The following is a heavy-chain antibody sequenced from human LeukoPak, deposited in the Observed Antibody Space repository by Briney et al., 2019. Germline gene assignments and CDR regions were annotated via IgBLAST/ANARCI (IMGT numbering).Heavy chain of an antibody. CDR1: GFTFSNAW. D-gene: IGHD4-17*01. Sequence: GGSLRLSCAASGFTFSNAWMSWVRQAPGKGLEWVGRIKGKTDDGTTDYAAPVKGRFTISRDDSKNTLYLQMNSLKTEDTAVYYCTTGSTTVTYYFDYWGQGTLVTVSS. J-gene: IGHJ4*02. V-gene: IGHV3-15*01. CDR3: TTGSTTVTYYFDY. CDR2: IKGKTDDGTT.